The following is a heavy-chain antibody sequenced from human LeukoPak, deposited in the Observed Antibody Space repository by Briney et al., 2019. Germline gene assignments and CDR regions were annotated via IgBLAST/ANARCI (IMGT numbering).Heavy chain of an antibody. V-gene: IGHV4-34*01. J-gene: IGHJ2*01. Sequence: PSETLSLTCAVYGGSFSGYYWSWIRQPPGKGLEWIGEINHSGSTNYNPSLKSRVTISVDTSKNQFSLKLSSVTAADTAVYYCAREKWEEFVVVPAAAYWYFDLWGRGTLVTVSS. D-gene: IGHD2-2*01. CDR3: AREKWEEFVVVPAAAYWYFDL. CDR1: GGSFSGYY. CDR2: INHSGST.